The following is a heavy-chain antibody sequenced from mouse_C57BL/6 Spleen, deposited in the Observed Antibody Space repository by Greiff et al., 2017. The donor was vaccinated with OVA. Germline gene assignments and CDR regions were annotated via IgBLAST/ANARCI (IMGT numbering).Heavy chain of an antibody. D-gene: IGHD2-2*01. V-gene: IGHV1-15*01. J-gene: IGHJ4*01. CDR1: GYTFTDYE. CDR2: IDPGTGGT. CDR3: TRWGYDYAMDY. Sequence: VQLQQSGAELVRPGASVTLSCKASGYTFTDYEMYWVKQTPVHGLEWIGAIDPGTGGTAYNQKFKGKAILTADKSSSTAYMELRSLTSEDSAVYYCTRWGYDYAMDYWGQGTSLTVSS.